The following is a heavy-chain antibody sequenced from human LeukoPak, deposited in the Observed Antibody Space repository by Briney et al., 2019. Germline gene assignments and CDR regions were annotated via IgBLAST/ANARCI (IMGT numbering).Heavy chain of an antibody. Sequence: ASLKVSSTVSVYSLTHLSIHWVRQAPGKGLEGMGGVHPEDGETSFAQKFQGRVTVTEDTSTDTAYMELSSLRSQDTAVYYCATAGRYDFWSGHPYWGQGTLVTVSS. CDR2: VHPEDGET. J-gene: IGHJ4*02. CDR1: VYSLTHLS. CDR3: ATAGRYDFWSGHPY. D-gene: IGHD3-3*01. V-gene: IGHV1-24*01.